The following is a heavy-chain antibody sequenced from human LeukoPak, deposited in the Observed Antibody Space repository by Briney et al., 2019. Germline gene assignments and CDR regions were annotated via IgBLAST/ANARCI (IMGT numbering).Heavy chain of an antibody. D-gene: IGHD5-18*01. CDR1: GGSISSSNYY. V-gene: IGHV4-39*07. Sequence: PSETLSLTCTVSGGSISSSNYYWGWIRQPPGTGLEWIGSIYYSGSTYYNPSLKSRVIILVDTSKNQFSLKLSSVTAADTAVYYCARGLLGGYSYANWFDPWGQGTLVTVSS. J-gene: IGHJ5*02. CDR3: ARGLLGGYSYANWFDP. CDR2: IYYSGST.